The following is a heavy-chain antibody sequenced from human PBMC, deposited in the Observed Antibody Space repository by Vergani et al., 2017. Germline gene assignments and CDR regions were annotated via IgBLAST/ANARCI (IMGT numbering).Heavy chain of an antibody. CDR1: GFTFGDYA. CDR3: ARGNYYGSGTCVGP. Sequence: EVQLVESGGGLVQPGRPLRLSCTASGFTFGDYAMSWFRQAPGKGLEWVGFIRSKAYGGTTEYAASVKGRFTISRDDSKSIAYLQMNSLKTEDTAVYYCARGNYYGSGTCVGPWGQGTLVTGSS. D-gene: IGHD3-10*01. J-gene: IGHJ5*02. CDR2: IRSKAYGGTT. V-gene: IGHV3-49*03.